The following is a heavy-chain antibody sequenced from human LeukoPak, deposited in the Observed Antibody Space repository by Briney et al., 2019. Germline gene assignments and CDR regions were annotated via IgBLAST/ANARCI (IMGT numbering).Heavy chain of an antibody. CDR3: AREGSGYYDSSGYYVGPFDY. V-gene: IGHV3-30-3*01. J-gene: IGHJ4*02. CDR2: ISYDGSNK. CDR1: GFTFSSYA. D-gene: IGHD3-22*01. Sequence: GGSLRLSCAASGFTFSSYAMHWVRQAPGKGLEWVAVISYDGSNKYYADSVKGRFTISRDNSKNTLYLQMNSLRAEDTAVYHCAREGSGYYDSSGYYVGPFDYWGQGTLVTVSS.